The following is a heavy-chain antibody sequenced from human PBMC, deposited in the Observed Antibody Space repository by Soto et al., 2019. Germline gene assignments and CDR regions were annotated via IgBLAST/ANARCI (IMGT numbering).Heavy chain of an antibody. CDR3: AGHGIVVVTAIESNYYYGMDV. J-gene: IGHJ6*02. D-gene: IGHD2-21*02. V-gene: IGHV3-23*01. Sequence: XVCLRLSCAASGFTFSSYAMSWVRQAPGKGLEWVSAISGSGGSTYYADSVKGRFTISRDNSKNTLCLQMNSLRAEDTAVYYCAGHGIVVVTAIESNYYYGMDVWGQRTTVTVSS. CDR2: ISGSGGST. CDR1: GFTFSSYA.